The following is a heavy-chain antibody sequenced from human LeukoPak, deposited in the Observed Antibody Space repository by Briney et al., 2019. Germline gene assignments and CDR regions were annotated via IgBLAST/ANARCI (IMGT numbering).Heavy chain of an antibody. D-gene: IGHD2-15*01. J-gene: IGHJ4*02. Sequence: GGSLRLSCAASGFTFSSYAMSWVRQAPGKGLEWVSAISGSGGSTYYADSVKGRFTISRDNSKNTLYLQMNSLRAEDTAVYYCAKGGNPYCSGGSCFNFDYWGREPWSPSPQ. CDR1: GFTFSSYA. CDR3: AKGGNPYCSGGSCFNFDY. CDR2: ISGSGGST. V-gene: IGHV3-23*01.